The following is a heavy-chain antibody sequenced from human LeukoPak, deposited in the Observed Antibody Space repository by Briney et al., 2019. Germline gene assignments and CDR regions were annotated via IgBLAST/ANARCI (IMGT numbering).Heavy chain of an antibody. J-gene: IGHJ5*02. Sequence: PSETLSLTCAVYGGSFSGYYWSWIRQPPGKGLEWIGEINHSGSTNYNPSLKSRVTISVDTSKNQFSLKLSSVTAADTAVYYCARRGHRYYYDSRNNWFDPWGQGTLVTVSS. CDR2: INHSGST. V-gene: IGHV4-34*01. D-gene: IGHD3-22*01. CDR1: GGSFSGYY. CDR3: ARRGHRYYYDSRNNWFDP.